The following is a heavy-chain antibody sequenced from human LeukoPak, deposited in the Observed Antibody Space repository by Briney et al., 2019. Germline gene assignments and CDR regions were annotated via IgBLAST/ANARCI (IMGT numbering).Heavy chain of an antibody. CDR3: ARDHLACSGDTCFSAHWFDP. Sequence: SETLSLTCTVSGGSISSYYWGWVRQPPGKGLEWIGSISHSGTTYYAPSFKSRLTISLDPSKNQLSLKLSSVTAADTAVFFCARDHLACSGDTCFSAHWFDPWGHGTLVIVSS. CDR2: ISHSGTT. CDR1: GGSISSYY. V-gene: IGHV4-38-2*02. D-gene: IGHD2-15*01. J-gene: IGHJ5*02.